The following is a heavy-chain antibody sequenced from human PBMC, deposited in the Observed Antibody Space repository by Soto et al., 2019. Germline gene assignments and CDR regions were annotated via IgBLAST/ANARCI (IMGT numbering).Heavy chain of an antibody. Sequence: GGSLRLSCAASGFTFSSYAMSWVRQAPGKGLEWVSAISGSGGSTYYADSVKGRFTISRDNSKNTLYLQMNSLRAEDTAVYYCAKWYGDGYYYGMDVWGQGTTVTVSS. CDR3: AKWYGDGYYYGMDV. CDR1: GFTFSSYA. CDR2: ISGSGGST. V-gene: IGHV3-23*01. D-gene: IGHD6-13*01. J-gene: IGHJ6*02.